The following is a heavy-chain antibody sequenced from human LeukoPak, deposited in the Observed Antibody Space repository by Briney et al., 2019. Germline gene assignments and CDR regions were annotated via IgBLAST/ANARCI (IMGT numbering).Heavy chain of an antibody. V-gene: IGHV4-38-2*02. J-gene: IGHJ4*02. CDR1: GYSSSIDYY. CDR2: IHRSGST. Sequence: KPSETLSLTCTVSGYSSSIDYYWGWIRQSPGKGLEWIGSIHRSGSTYYNPSFKSRVTISGDTSKSQFSLRLTSVTAADTAVYYCAGTSSGYYSTDYWGQGTLVTVSS. D-gene: IGHD5-12*01. CDR3: AGTSSGYYSTDY.